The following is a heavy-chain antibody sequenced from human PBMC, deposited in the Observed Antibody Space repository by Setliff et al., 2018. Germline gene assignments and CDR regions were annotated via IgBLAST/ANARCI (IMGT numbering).Heavy chain of an antibody. CDR2: IYHDGGNE. V-gene: IGHV3-33*01. J-gene: IGHJ4*02. CDR3: VTSTIIIYYFDF. CDR1: GFTFSSYG. D-gene: IGHD3-10*01. Sequence: GESLKISCAASGFTFSSYGMHWVRQAPGKGLEWVAVIYHDGGNEYHADSVKGRFTISRDNSKNTLYLQMSSLRSEDTAVYYCVTSTIIIYYFDFWGQGTPVTVSS.